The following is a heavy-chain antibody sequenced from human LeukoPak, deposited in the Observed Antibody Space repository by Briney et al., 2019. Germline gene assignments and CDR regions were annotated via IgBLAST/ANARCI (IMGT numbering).Heavy chain of an antibody. CDR2: INPNSGGT. D-gene: IGHD5-18*01. CDR3: AAHTAMAAY. V-gene: IGHV1-2*02. CDR1: GYTFTGYS. J-gene: IGHJ4*02. Sequence: ASVKVSCKASGYTFTGYSMRWVRQAPGQGLEWVGWINPNSGGTNYAQKSQGRVTMTRDTSISTAYMELGRLRSDDTAVYYCAAHTAMAAYWGQGTLVTVSS.